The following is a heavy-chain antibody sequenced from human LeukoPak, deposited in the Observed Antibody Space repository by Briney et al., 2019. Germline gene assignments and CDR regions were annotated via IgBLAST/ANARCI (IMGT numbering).Heavy chain of an antibody. CDR1: GFTFSSYT. D-gene: IGHD6-19*01. V-gene: IGHV3-23*01. CDR2: IHNGGGTT. J-gene: IGHJ4*02. CDR3: AKDIRSSGWSKYSDY. Sequence: GGSLRLSCTASGFTFSSYTMNWVRQAPGKGLEWVSAIHNGGGTTSYADSVKGRFTISRDNSKNTLFLQMNSLRAEDTAVYYCAKDIRSSGWSKYSDYWGQGTLVTVSS.